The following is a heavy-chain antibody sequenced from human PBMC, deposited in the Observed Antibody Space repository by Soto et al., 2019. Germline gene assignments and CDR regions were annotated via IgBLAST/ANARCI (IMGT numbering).Heavy chain of an antibody. CDR3: ARARSGWYVGLYHFDY. Sequence: ASVKVSCKASGYTFTSYGISWVRQAPGQGLEWMGWISAYNGNTNYAQKLQGRVTMTTDTSTSTAYMELRSLRSDDTAVYYCARARSGWYVGLYHFDYWGQGTLVTVSS. CDR2: ISAYNGNT. J-gene: IGHJ4*02. V-gene: IGHV1-18*01. CDR1: GYTFTSYG. D-gene: IGHD6-19*01.